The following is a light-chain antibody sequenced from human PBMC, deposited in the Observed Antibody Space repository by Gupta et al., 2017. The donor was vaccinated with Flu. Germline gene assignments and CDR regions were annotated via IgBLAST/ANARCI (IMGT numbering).Light chain of an antibody. V-gene: IGKV1-5*03. CDR2: KAS. CDR1: ESIGGW. Sequence: DINMTQSPSTLSASVGDSVTITCRASESIGGWLAWYQQKPGIGPKLLIYKASALNDGVPSRFSGTSSGSEFTLTSSSLQPDDFATYSCQQYHLYPYTFDRGTKLEF. J-gene: IGKJ2*01. CDR3: QQYHLYPYT.